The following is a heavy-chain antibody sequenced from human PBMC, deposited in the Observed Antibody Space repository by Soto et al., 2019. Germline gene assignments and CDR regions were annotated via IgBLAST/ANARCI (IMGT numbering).Heavy chain of an antibody. CDR2: IYHSGST. Sequence: SETLSLTRAVSGGSISSSNWWSWVRQPPGKGLEWIGEIYHSGSTNYNPSLKSRVTISVDKSKNQFSLKLSSVTAADTAVYYCARDLVSGSGSSVFDYWGQGTLVTVSS. D-gene: IGHD3-10*01. V-gene: IGHV4-4*02. CDR1: GGSISSSNW. J-gene: IGHJ4*02. CDR3: ARDLVSGSGSSVFDY.